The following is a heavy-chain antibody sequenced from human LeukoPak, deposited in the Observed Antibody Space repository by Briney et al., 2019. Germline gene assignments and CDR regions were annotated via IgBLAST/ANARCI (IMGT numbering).Heavy chain of an antibody. Sequence: GGSLRLSCAASGFTVDSNYMSWVRQAPGEGLECVSVIYSGGSTYYADSVKGRFTIYRDNSKHTLCIQMNTLRAEDTAVYYCARGPFDGGYLEYWGQGTLVTVSS. D-gene: IGHD3-22*01. CDR3: ARGPFDGGYLEY. V-gene: IGHV3-53*01. CDR1: GFTVDSNY. CDR2: IYSGGST. J-gene: IGHJ4*02.